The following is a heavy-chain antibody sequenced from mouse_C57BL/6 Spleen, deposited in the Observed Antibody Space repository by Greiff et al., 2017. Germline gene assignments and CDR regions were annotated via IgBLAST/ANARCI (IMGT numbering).Heavy chain of an antibody. Sequence: QVQLQQSGAELARPGASVKLSCKASGYTFTSYGISWVKQRTGQGLEWIGEIYPRSGNTYYNEKFKGKATLTADKSSSTAYMELRSLTSEDSAVYFCARAPYYYGSSSYYFDYWGQVTTLTVSS. CDR3: ARAPYYYGSSSYYFDY. V-gene: IGHV1-81*01. J-gene: IGHJ2*01. CDR1: GYTFTSYG. CDR2: IYPRSGNT. D-gene: IGHD1-1*01.